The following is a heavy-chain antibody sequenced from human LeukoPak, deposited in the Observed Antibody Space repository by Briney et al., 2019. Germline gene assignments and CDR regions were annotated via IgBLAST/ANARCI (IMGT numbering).Heavy chain of an antibody. CDR2: ISSSSSTI. Sequence: PGGSLRLSCAASGFTFSSYSMNWVRQAPGKGLEWVSYISSSSSTIYYADSVKGRFTISRDNAKNSLYLQMNSLRAEDTAVYYCARASMAGPGDAFDIWGQGTMVTVSS. CDR3: ARASMAGPGDAFDI. J-gene: IGHJ3*02. CDR1: GFTFSSYS. V-gene: IGHV3-48*01. D-gene: IGHD5-24*01.